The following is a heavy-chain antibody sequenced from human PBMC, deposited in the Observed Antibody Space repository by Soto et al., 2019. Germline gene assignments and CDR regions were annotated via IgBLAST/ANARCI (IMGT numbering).Heavy chain of an antibody. D-gene: IGHD2-15*01. Sequence: EVQLVESGRGLVKPGGSLRLCCAASGFSFSNAWMNWVRQAPGKGLEWVGRIKRKIDGEATDYAGSVKGRFTVFRDDSKSALYLQMNSLKGDDTAVYYCTTGSVEGVWGQGTTVTVS. CDR3: TTGSVEGV. V-gene: IGHV3-15*07. CDR1: GFSFSNAW. J-gene: IGHJ6*02. CDR2: IKRKIDGEAT.